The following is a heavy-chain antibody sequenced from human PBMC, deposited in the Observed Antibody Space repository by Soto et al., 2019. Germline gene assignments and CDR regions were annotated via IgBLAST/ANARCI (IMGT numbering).Heavy chain of an antibody. V-gene: IGHV3-53*04. CDR1: GFTFSNNY. D-gene: IGHD1-26*01. J-gene: IGHJ6*02. Sequence: EVQLVESGGGLVQPGGSLRLSCAASGFTFSNNYMSWVRQAPGKGLEWVSLIYSGGSTYYADSVKGRFTISRDNSGNTLYLQMNSLRDEDTAVYFCAREDGPGRYAMDVWGHGTTVTVSS. CDR2: IYSGGST. CDR3: AREDGPGRYAMDV.